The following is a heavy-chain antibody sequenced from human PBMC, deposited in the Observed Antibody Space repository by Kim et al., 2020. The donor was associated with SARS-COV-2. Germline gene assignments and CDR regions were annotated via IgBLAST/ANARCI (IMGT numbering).Heavy chain of an antibody. CDR3: ARGHGYFDY. CDR2: INHSGST. Sequence: SETLSLTCAVYGGSFSGYYWSWIRQPPGKGLEWIGEINHSGSTNYNPSLKSRVTISVDTSKNQFSLKLSSVTAADTAVYYCARGHGYFDYWGQGTLVTVSS. V-gene: IGHV4-34*01. J-gene: IGHJ4*02. CDR1: GGSFSGYY.